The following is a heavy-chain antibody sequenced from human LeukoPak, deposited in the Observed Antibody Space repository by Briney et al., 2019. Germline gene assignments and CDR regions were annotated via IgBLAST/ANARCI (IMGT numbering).Heavy chain of an antibody. CDR1: GYTFNDYY. Sequence: ASVKVSCKASGYTFNDYYMHWVRQAPGQGLEWLGWISPTSGGTKYAQKFQGRVTMTRDTSISTAYMELSRLRSDDTAVYYCAPSYYYDSSGSEPMDWGQGTLVTVSS. CDR3: APSYYYDSSGSEPMD. CDR2: ISPTSGGT. D-gene: IGHD3-22*01. J-gene: IGHJ4*02. V-gene: IGHV1-2*02.